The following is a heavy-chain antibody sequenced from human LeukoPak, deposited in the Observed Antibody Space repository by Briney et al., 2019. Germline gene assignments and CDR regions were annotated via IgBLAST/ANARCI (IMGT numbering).Heavy chain of an antibody. J-gene: IGHJ4*02. CDR2: ISSSSSYI. D-gene: IGHD3-10*01. CDR3: ASPITMVRGVTFDY. V-gene: IGHV3-21*01. CDR1: GFTFSSYS. Sequence: GGSLRLSCAASGFTFSSYSMNWVRQAPGKGLEWVSSISSSSSYIYYADSVKGRFTISRDNAKNSRYLQMNSLRAEDTAVYYCASPITMVRGVTFDYWSQGTLVTVSS.